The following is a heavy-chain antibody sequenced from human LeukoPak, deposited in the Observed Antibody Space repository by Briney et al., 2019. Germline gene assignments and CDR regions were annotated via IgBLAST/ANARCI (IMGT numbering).Heavy chain of an antibody. Sequence: PGGSLRLSCAASGLTFSDYDMGWVRQAPGKGPEWVANIKQDGSEKYYVDSVKGRFTISIDNAKNSLYLQMNGLRAEDTAVYYWARGRLLVIRVQGTLVTVSS. CDR3: ARGRLLVI. CDR2: IKQDGSEK. D-gene: IGHD3-9*01. J-gene: IGHJ4*02. V-gene: IGHV3-7*01. CDR1: GLTFSDYD.